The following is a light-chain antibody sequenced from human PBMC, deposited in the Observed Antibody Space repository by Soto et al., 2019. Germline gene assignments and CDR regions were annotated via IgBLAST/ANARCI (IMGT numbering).Light chain of an antibody. CDR1: QSVSSY. CDR2: DAS. CDR3: QQRSNWPRT. Sequence: ELVLTQSPAPLSLSPGERATLSCWARQSVSSYLAWYQPNPGQAPRLLMSDASNRATGIPARFSGSGSGTDFTLTSSSLEPEDVAVYYCQQRSNWPRTVGGGTKVEIK. V-gene: IGKV3-11*01. J-gene: IGKJ4*01.